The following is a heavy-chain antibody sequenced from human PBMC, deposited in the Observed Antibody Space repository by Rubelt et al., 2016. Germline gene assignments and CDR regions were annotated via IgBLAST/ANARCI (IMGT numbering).Heavy chain of an antibody. V-gene: IGHV3-66*01. CDR3: ARNPGGASWG. Sequence: EVQLVESGGGLVQPGGSLRLSCAASGFTVSNNYMNWVRQVPGKGLEWVSLIYSNGETKYADSVKGRFTISRDNSKNTLYLQMNNLRSEDTGVYSCARNPGGASWGWGQGTLVTVSS. CDR1: GFTVSNNY. J-gene: IGHJ4*02. CDR2: IYSNGET. D-gene: IGHD4-23*01.